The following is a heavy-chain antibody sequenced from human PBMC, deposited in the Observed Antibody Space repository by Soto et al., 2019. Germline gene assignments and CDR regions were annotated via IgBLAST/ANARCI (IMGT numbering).Heavy chain of an antibody. V-gene: IGHV1-3*01. D-gene: IGHD2-2*03. Sequence: SVEVSRKGSGYTLNRCAMHWVRQAPGQRLEWMGWINADNGNTKYSQKFQGIVTINRDKSPSTAHNELSSLRSEDQAGYYLSIELGYWSRGSRYPLRYWG. CDR2: INADNGNT. CDR3: SIELGYWSRGSRYPLRY. J-gene: IGHJ4*01. CDR1: GYTLNRCA.